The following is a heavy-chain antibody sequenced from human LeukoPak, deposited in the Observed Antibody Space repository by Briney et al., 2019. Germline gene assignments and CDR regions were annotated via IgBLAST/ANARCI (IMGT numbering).Heavy chain of an antibody. CDR1: GDSITSYY. CDR3: ARSPQGTATTANWLDP. D-gene: IGHD4-17*01. V-gene: IGHV4-39*07. CDR2: MSYSGRT. J-gene: IGHJ5*02. Sequence: SETLSLTCIVSGDSITSYYWGWIRQPPGKGLEWIGSMSYSGRTYYNPSLKTRVTVSLDTSKNQFSLNLISVTAAGAAVYYCARSPQGTATTANWLDPWGQGTLVTVSS.